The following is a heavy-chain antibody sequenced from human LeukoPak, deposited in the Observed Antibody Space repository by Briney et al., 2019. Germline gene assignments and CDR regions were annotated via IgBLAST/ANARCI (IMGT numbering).Heavy chain of an antibody. Sequence: GGSLRLSCAASGFTFSSYSMNWVRQAPGKGLEWVSYISSSSTIYYADSVKGRFTISRDNAKNSLYLQMNSLRAEDTAVYYCARDKDYYDSSGLGLWGQGTLVTVSS. CDR2: ISSSSTI. V-gene: IGHV3-48*04. J-gene: IGHJ4*02. D-gene: IGHD3-22*01. CDR3: ARDKDYYDSSGLGL. CDR1: GFTFSSYS.